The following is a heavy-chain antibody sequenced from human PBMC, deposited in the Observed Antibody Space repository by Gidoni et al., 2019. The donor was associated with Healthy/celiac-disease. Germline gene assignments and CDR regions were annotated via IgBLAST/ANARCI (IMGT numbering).Heavy chain of an antibody. CDR2: ISAYNGNT. D-gene: IGHD6-13*01. CDR3: AREAAAGALKYYYGMDV. Sequence: GISWVRQAPGQGLEWMGWISAYNGNTNYAQKLQGRVTMTTDTSTSTAYMELRSLRSDDTAVYYCAREAAAGALKYYYGMDVWGQGTTVTVSS. J-gene: IGHJ6*02. V-gene: IGHV1-18*01. CDR1: G.